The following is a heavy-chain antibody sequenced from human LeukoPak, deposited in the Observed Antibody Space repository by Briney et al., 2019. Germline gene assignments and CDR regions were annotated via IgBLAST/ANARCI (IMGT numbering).Heavy chain of an antibody. CDR1: GFTFNSYA. J-gene: IGHJ4*02. D-gene: IGHD3-9*01. CDR2: ISGGGDT. Sequence: PGGSLRLSCAASGFTFNSYAMSWVRQAPGQGLEWVSRISGGGDTFYADSVKGRFTISRDKSKSTLYLQMTSLRAEDTAVYYCRGGDILTGYFSLALLDYWGQGTLVTVSS. CDR3: RGGDILTGYFSLALLDY. V-gene: IGHV3-23*01.